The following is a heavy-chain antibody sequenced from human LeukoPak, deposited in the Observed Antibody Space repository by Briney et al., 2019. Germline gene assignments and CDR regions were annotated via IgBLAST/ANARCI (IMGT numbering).Heavy chain of an antibody. D-gene: IGHD6-19*01. V-gene: IGHV3-66*02. CDR2: IYSGGST. CDR1: GFTVSSNY. Sequence: HPGGSLRLSCAASGFTVSSNYMSWVRQAPGNGLEGVSVIYSGGSTYYADSVKGRFTISRDNSKNTLYLQMNSLRAEDTAVYYCARDPRLGYSSAWFDPWGQGTLVTVSS. CDR3: ARDPRLGYSSAWFDP. J-gene: IGHJ5*02.